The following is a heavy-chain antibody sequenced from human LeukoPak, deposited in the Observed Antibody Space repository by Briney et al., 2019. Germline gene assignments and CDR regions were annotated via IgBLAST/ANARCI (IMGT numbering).Heavy chain of an antibody. D-gene: IGHD3-22*01. CDR3: AKSDTMIVVRAIGY. V-gene: IGHV3-23*01. Sequence: GGSLRLSCAASGFSFSGYAMSWVRQAPGKGLDWVSGVSDSGVNTYYADSVKGRFTISRDNSKYTLFLQMNSLGAEDTAVYYCAKSDTMIVVRAIGYWGQGTLVTVSS. J-gene: IGHJ4*02. CDR2: VSDSGVNT. CDR1: GFSFSGYA.